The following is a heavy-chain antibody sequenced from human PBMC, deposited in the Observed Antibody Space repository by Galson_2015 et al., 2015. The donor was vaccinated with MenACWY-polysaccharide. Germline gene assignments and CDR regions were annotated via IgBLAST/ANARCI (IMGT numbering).Heavy chain of an antibody. CDR2: MSSSSSYI. CDR3: ARDKDYGDYSLFDS. D-gene: IGHD4-17*01. V-gene: IGHV3-21*04. J-gene: IGHJ4*02. CDR1: GFTFSSYT. Sequence: SLRLSCAASGFTFSSYTMNWVRQAPGKGLEWVSSMSSSSSYIYYADSVKGRFTISRDNSKNTLYLQMNSLRVEDTAVYYCARDKDYGDYSLFDSWGQGTLVTVSS.